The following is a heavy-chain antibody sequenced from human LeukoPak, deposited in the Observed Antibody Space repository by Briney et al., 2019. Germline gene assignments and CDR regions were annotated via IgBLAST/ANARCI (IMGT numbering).Heavy chain of an antibody. D-gene: IGHD6-19*01. CDR3: ATRPGIAVAGFDY. Sequence: GASVKVSCKASGYSFTDYAMNWVRQAPGQRLEWMGWINADNGDIKYSQKFQGRVTITRDTSASTAYMELSSLTSEDTAVYYCATRPGIAVAGFDYWGQGTLVTVSS. CDR2: INADNGDI. CDR1: GYSFTDYA. V-gene: IGHV1-3*01. J-gene: IGHJ4*02.